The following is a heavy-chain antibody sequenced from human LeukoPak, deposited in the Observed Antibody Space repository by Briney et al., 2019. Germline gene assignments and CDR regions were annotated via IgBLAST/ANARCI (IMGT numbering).Heavy chain of an antibody. CDR3: ARVRVEDCSSTSCYNWFDP. J-gene: IGHJ5*02. D-gene: IGHD2-2*01. Sequence: ASVKVSCKASGYTFTSYYMHWVRQAPGQGLEWMGGIIPIFGTANYAQKFQGRVTITADESTSTAYMELSSLRSEDTAVYYCARVRVEDCSSTSCYNWFDPWGQGTLVTVSS. CDR1: GYTFTSYY. CDR2: IIPIFGTA. V-gene: IGHV1-69*13.